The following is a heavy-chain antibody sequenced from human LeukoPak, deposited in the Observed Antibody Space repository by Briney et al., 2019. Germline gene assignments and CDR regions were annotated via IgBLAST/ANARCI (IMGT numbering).Heavy chain of an antibody. Sequence: SQTLSLTCTVSGGSISSGDYYWSWIRQPPGKGLEWIGYIYYSGSTYYNPSLKSRVTISIDTSKNQFSLKLTSMTAADTAVYYCARQPYDILTGYYNGEVDYWGQGTLVTVSS. V-gene: IGHV4-30-4*08. J-gene: IGHJ4*02. CDR3: ARQPYDILTGYYNGEVDY. CDR1: GGSISSGDYY. CDR2: IYYSGST. D-gene: IGHD3-9*01.